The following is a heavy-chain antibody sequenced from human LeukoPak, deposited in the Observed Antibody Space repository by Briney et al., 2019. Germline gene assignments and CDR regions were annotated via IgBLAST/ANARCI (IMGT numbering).Heavy chain of an antibody. CDR3: ASAVIVGATIFDY. CDR2: INHSGST. CDR1: GGSFSGYY. Sequence: PSETLSLTCAVYGGSFSGYYWSWIRQPPGKGLEWIGEINHSGSTNYNPSLKSRVTISVDTSKNQFSLKLSSVTAADTAVYYCASAVIVGATIFDYWGQGTLVTVSS. V-gene: IGHV4-34*01. J-gene: IGHJ4*02. D-gene: IGHD1-26*01.